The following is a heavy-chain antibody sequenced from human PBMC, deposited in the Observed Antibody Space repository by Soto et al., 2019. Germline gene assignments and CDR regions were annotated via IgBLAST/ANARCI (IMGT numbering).Heavy chain of an antibody. V-gene: IGHV1-69*18. J-gene: IGHJ6*02. CDR1: GGTFSSYA. Sequence: QVQLVQSGAEVKKPGSSVTVSCKASGGTFSSYAISWVRQAPGQGLEWMGRIIPFIGTANYAQKFQGRVTTTADESTSTAYMELTSRRSDDTSVYYCAMVVMTTVPASYYYGMDVWGQGPTVPVSS. CDR2: IIPFIGTA. D-gene: IGHD4-4*01. CDR3: AMVVMTTVPASYYYGMDV.